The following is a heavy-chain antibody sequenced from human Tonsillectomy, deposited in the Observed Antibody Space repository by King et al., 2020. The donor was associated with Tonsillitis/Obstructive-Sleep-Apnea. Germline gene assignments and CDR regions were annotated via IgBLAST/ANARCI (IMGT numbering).Heavy chain of an antibody. CDR1: GFTFSDYY. Sequence: VQLVESGGGLVKPGGSLRLSCAASGFTFSDYYMSWIRQAPGKGLEWVAYISSDSSYTNYADSVKGRFTISRDNAKNSLYLQMNSLSAEDTAVYDCARALEWLLYFDDWGQGTLVTVSS. CDR2: ISSDSSYT. D-gene: IGHD3-3*01. V-gene: IGHV3-11*05. CDR3: ARALEWLLYFDD. J-gene: IGHJ4*02.